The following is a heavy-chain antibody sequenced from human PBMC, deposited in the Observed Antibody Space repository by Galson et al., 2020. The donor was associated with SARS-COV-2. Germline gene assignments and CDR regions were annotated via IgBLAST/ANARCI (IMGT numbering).Heavy chain of an antibody. CDR3: ARDYYDILTGYYLNFDY. J-gene: IGHJ4*02. V-gene: IGHV2-70*11. Sequence: SGPTLVKPTQTLTLTCTFSGFSLSTSGMCVSWIRQPPGKALEWLARIDWDDDKYYSTSLKTRPTISKDTSKNQVVLTMTNIDPVDTATYYCARDYYDILTGYYLNFDYWGQGTLVTVSS. CDR2: IDWDDDK. CDR1: GFSLSTSGMC. D-gene: IGHD3-9*01.